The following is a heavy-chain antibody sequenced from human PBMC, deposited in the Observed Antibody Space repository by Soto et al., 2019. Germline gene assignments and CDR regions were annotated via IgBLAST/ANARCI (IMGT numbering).Heavy chain of an antibody. Sequence: SETLSLTCTVSGGSISSYYWSWIRQPPGKGLEWIGYIYYSGSTNYNPSLKSRVTISVDTSKNQFSLKLSSVTAADTAVYYCASGPRGAFDIWGQGTMVTV. CDR2: IYYSGST. CDR1: GGSISSYY. J-gene: IGHJ3*02. CDR3: ASGPRGAFDI. V-gene: IGHV4-59*08. D-gene: IGHD3-10*01.